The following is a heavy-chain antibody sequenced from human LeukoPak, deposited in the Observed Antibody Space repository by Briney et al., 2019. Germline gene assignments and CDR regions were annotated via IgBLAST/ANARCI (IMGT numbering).Heavy chain of an antibody. Sequence: GGSLRLSCAASGFTFSSYGMHWVRQAPGKGLEWVAFIRSDGSSKYYVDSVKGRFTISRDNSKNTLYLQMYSLRVEDTAVYYCAKGDSTSPGGGYWGQGTLVTVSS. V-gene: IGHV3-30*02. CDR3: AKGDSTSPGGGY. D-gene: IGHD3-16*01. CDR1: GFTFSSYG. J-gene: IGHJ4*02. CDR2: IRSDGSSK.